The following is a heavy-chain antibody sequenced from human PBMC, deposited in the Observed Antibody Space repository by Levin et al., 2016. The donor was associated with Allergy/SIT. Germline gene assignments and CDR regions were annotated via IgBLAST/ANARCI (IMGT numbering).Heavy chain of an antibody. D-gene: IGHD3-10*01. Sequence: GGSLRLSCAASGFSFRYFAMSWVRQAPGKGLEWVSAVSGSGDSTYYADSVKGRFTISRDNSKSTLYLQMNSLRAEDTAVYYCARDPYTNFVRGAFDFWGQGTMVTVSS. J-gene: IGHJ3*01. CDR2: VSGSGDST. CDR1: GFSFRYFA. CDR3: ARDPYTNFVRGAFDF. V-gene: IGHV3-23*01.